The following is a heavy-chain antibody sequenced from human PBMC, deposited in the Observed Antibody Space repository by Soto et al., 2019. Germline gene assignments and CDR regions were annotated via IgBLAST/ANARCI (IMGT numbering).Heavy chain of an antibody. D-gene: IGHD5-12*01. CDR2: ISGSGGST. V-gene: IGHV3-23*01. CDR3: AKAPNSGYDYFDY. Sequence: GGSLRLSCAASGFTFSSYAMSWVRQAPGKGLEWVSAISGSGGSTYNADSVKGRFTISRDNSKNTLYLQMNSLRAEDTAVYYCAKAPNSGYDYFDYWGQGTLVTVSS. CDR1: GFTFSSYA. J-gene: IGHJ4*02.